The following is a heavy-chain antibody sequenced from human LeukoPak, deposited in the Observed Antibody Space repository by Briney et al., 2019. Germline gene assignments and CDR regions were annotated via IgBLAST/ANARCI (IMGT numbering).Heavy chain of an antibody. CDR1: GGSFSGYY. CDR2: INHSGST. V-gene: IGHV4-34*01. D-gene: IGHD6-13*01. CDR3: ARGYSSSHSRGAYYYYMDV. J-gene: IGHJ6*03. Sequence: PSETLSLTCAVYGGSFSGYYWSWIRQPPGKGLEWIGEINHSGSTNYNPSLKSRVTISVDTSKNQFSLKLSSVTAADTAVYYCARGYSSSHSRGAYYYYMDVWGKGTTVTISS.